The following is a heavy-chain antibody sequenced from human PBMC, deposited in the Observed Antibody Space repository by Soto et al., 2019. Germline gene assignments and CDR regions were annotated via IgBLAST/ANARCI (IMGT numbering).Heavy chain of an antibody. CDR2: IWYDGGTK. CDR3: ARIDCTGNNCNPYYHYGMDV. D-gene: IGHD2-8*02. CDR1: GFTFYTYG. V-gene: IGHV3-33*01. Sequence: VQLLESGGGLVQPGGSLRLSCTASGFTFYTYGMHWVRQVPGKGLQWVAVIWYDGGTKYYADSVRGRFTVSRDNSKNTLYLQMNSLRDEDTAVYYCARIDCTGNNCNPYYHYGMDVWGQGTTVTVSS. J-gene: IGHJ6*02.